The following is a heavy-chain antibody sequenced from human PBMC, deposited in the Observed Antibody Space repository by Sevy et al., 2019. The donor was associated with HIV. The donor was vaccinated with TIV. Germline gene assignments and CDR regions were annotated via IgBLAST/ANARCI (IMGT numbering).Heavy chain of an antibody. D-gene: IGHD6-13*01. J-gene: IGHJ6*02. V-gene: IGHV1-8*01. Sequence: ASVKVSCKASGYTFTSYDINWVRQATGQGLEWMGWMNPNSGNTGYAQKFQGRVTMTRNTSISTAYMELSSLRSEDTAVYYCARGRIAAATTGGGGSYLGYYYYGMDVWGQGTTVTVSS. CDR1: GYTFTSYD. CDR3: ARGRIAAATTGGGGSYLGYYYYGMDV. CDR2: MNPNSGNT.